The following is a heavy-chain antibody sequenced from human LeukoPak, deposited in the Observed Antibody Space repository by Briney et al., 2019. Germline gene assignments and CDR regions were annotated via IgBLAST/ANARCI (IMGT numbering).Heavy chain of an antibody. CDR2: ISYDGSNK. V-gene: IGHV3-30-3*01. J-gene: IGHJ5*02. D-gene: IGHD2-15*01. CDR1: GFTFSSYA. Sequence: GSLRLSCAASGFTFSSYAMHWVRQAPGKGLEWVAVISYDGSNKYYADSVKGRFTISRDNSKNTLYLQMNSLRAEDTAVYYCVRGGPSAWSWGQGTLVTVSS. CDR3: VRGGPSAWS.